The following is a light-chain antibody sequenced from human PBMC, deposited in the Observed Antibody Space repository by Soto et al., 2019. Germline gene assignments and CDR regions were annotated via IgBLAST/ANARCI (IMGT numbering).Light chain of an antibody. Sequence: AVVTQEPSLSVSPGGTVTLTCGLRSGSVSTSYYPTWYQQTPGQAPRTLIYSTNTRSSGVPDRFSGSILGNKAALTITGAQADDEAHYYCVLYMGSGVWVFGGGTKLIVL. CDR2: STN. V-gene: IGLV8-61*01. J-gene: IGLJ3*02. CDR3: VLYMGSGVWV. CDR1: SGSVSTSYY.